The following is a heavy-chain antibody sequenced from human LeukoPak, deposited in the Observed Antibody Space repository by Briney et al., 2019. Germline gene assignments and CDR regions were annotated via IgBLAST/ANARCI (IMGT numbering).Heavy chain of an antibody. CDR1: GYTFTDYY. J-gene: IGHJ6*03. CDR2: VDPEDGET. V-gene: IGHV1-69-2*01. Sequence: ASVKVSCKVPGYTFTDYYMHWMQQAPGKGLEWMGLVDPEDGETIYAEKFQGRVTITADTSTDTAYMELSSLRSEDTAVYYCASSTSCSTCYYYMDVWGKGTTVTVSS. D-gene: IGHD2-2*02. CDR3: ASSTSCSTCYYYMDV.